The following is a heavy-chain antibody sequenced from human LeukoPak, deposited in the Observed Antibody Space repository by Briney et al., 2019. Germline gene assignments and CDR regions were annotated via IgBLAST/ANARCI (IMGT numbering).Heavy chain of an antibody. D-gene: IGHD2-2*01. CDR1: RFIFDDYG. Sequence: PGGSLRLSCAASRFIFDDYGMSWVRQAPGKGLEWVSGINWNGGSTGYADSVKGRFTISRDNAKNSLYLQMNSLRAEDTAVYYCAISQLPHDYWGQGTLVTVSS. CDR2: INWNGGST. V-gene: IGHV3-20*04. J-gene: IGHJ4*02. CDR3: AISQLPHDY.